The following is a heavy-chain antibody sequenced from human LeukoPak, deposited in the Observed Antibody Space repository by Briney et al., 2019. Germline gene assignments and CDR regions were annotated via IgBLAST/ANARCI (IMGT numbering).Heavy chain of an antibody. Sequence: GESLKISCAASGFAFSSYNMNWVRQAPGKGLEWVSYISSGSDTIFYADSVKGRFTISRDNAKNSLYLQMNSLGGEDTAVYYCARPYCASTSCPTFEYWGQGTLVTVSS. CDR3: ARPYCASTSCPTFEY. V-gene: IGHV3-48*01. J-gene: IGHJ4*02. CDR1: GFAFSSYN. D-gene: IGHD2-2*01. CDR2: ISSGSDTI.